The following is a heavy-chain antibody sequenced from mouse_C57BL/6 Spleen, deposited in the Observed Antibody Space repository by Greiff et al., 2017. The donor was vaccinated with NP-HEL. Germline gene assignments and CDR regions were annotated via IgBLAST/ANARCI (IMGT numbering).Heavy chain of an antibody. J-gene: IGHJ2*01. CDR2: IDPSDSYT. D-gene: IGHD2-1*01. V-gene: IGHV1-69*01. Sequence: QVQLQQPGAELVMPGASVKLSCKASGYTFTSYWMHWVKQRPGQGLEWIGEIDPSDSYTNYNQKFKGKSTLTVDKSSSTAYMQLSSLTSEDSAVYYCARYGNYPDYWGQGTTLTVSS. CDR1: GYTFTSYW. CDR3: ARYGNYPDY.